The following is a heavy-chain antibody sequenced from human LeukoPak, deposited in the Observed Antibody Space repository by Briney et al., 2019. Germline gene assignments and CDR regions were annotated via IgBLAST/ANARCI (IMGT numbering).Heavy chain of an antibody. V-gene: IGHV3-23*01. CDR2: ISGSGGTT. J-gene: IGHJ4*02. CDR1: GFTFSNYA. CDR3: AKAAAPWIQLRQFDC. D-gene: IGHD5-18*01. Sequence: PGGSLRLSCAASGFTFSNYAMSWVRQAPGKGLEGVSVISGSGGTTYYADSVKGRFTISRDNSKNTLYLQMNSLRAEDTAGYYCAKAAAPWIQLRQFDCWGQGTLVTVSS.